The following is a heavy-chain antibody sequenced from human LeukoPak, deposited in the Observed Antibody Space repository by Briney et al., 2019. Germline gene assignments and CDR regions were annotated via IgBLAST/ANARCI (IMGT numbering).Heavy chain of an antibody. V-gene: IGHV3-49*04. Sequence: GRFLSLSCTASGFTSGDYAMSWVRQAPGKGLEWGGFIRSKAYGGTTGYAESVKCRFTISRTDSKNIAYLQINSLKTEDTAVYYCTSAFVRSPDYWGQGTLVTVSS. CDR1: GFTSGDYA. J-gene: IGHJ4*02. CDR2: IRSKAYGGTT. CDR3: TSAFVRSPDY. D-gene: IGHD3-16*01.